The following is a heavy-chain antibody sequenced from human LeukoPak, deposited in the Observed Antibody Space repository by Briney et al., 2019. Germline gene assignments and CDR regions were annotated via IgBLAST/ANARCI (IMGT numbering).Heavy chain of an antibody. J-gene: IGHJ4*02. Sequence: GGSLRLSCAASGFTFSSYWMSWVPQAPGKGLEWVANIKQDGSDKYYVDSVKGRFTISRDNAKNSLYLQMNSVRAEDTDVYYCARMSGYCSRTSCYTPPFDYWGQGSLVTVSS. CDR1: GFTFSSYW. D-gene: IGHD2-2*02. CDR3: ARMSGYCSRTSCYTPPFDY. CDR2: IKQDGSDK. V-gene: IGHV3-7*01.